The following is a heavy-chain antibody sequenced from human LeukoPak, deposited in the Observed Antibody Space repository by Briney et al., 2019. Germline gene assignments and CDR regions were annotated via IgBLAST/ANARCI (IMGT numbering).Heavy chain of an antibody. V-gene: IGHV3-38-3*01. D-gene: IGHD3-10*01. Sequence: PGGSLRLSCAASGFTVSSNEMSWVRQAPGKGLEWVSSISGGSTYYADSRKGRFTISRDNSKNTLHLQMNSLRAEDTAVYYCTEVTMVRGFITPRGYYYMDVWGKGTTVTVSS. CDR1: GFTVSSNE. J-gene: IGHJ6*03. CDR3: TEVTMVRGFITPRGYYYMDV. CDR2: ISGGST.